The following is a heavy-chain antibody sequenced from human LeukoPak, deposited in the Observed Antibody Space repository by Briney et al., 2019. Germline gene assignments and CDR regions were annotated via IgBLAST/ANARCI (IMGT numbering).Heavy chain of an antibody. Sequence: EASVKVSCKASGYTFTSYEINWVRQAPGQGLEWMGWMNPNSGNTGYAQKFQGRVTMTRNTSISTAYMELSSLRSEDTAVYYCAIPPPYCSSTSCSYYYYMDVWGKGTTVTVSS. CDR3: AIPPPYCSSTSCSYYYYMDV. CDR2: MNPNSGNT. CDR1: GYTFTSYE. D-gene: IGHD2-2*01. V-gene: IGHV1-8*01. J-gene: IGHJ6*03.